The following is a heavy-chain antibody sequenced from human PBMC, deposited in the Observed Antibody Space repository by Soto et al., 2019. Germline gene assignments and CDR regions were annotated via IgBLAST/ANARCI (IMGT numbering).Heavy chain of an antibody. CDR3: ARVRGVITQEPFDY. Sequence: QVQLVESGGGVVQPGRSLRLSCAASGFTFSSYGMHWVRQAPGKGLEWVAVIWYDGSNKYYADSVKGRFTISRDNSKNTLYLQMNSLRAEDTAVYYCARVRGVITQEPFDYWGQGTLVTVSS. D-gene: IGHD3-10*01. CDR2: IWYDGSNK. V-gene: IGHV3-33*01. CDR1: GFTFSSYG. J-gene: IGHJ4*02.